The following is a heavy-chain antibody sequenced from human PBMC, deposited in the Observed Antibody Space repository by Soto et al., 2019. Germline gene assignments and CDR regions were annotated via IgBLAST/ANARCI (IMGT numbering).Heavy chain of an antibody. CDR1: GYTFTSYG. D-gene: IGHD3-10*01. Sequence: QVQLVQSGAEVKKPGDAVKVSCKASGYTFTSYGSSWVRQAPGQGLEWMGWISAYNGNTNYAQKLQGRVTMTTDTSTRTAYMELRSLRSDDTAVYYCARSRQFGEVPKDMDVWGKWTTVTVSS. CDR2: ISAYNGNT. V-gene: IGHV1-18*01. CDR3: ARSRQFGEVPKDMDV. J-gene: IGHJ6*04.